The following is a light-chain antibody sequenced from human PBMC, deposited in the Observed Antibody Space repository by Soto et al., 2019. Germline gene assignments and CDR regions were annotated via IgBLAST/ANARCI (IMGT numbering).Light chain of an antibody. CDR2: GVS. Sequence: EIVMTQSPATLSVSPGERATLSCRASQSVSSKLAWYQQKPCQSPRLLIHGVSTRATGIPARFSGSGPGTDFTLTISSLQSEDFAIYHCQQYYNWPPITFGQGTRLEMK. V-gene: IGKV3D-15*01. CDR3: QQYYNWPPIT. CDR1: QSVSSK. J-gene: IGKJ5*01.